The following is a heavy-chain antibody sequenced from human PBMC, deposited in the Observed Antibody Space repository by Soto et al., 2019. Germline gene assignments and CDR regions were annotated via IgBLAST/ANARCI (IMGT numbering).Heavy chain of an antibody. CDR1: GGSISSGGYY. CDR3: ARGPSGDLLFDY. D-gene: IGHD4-17*01. Sequence: SETLSLTCTVSGGSISSGGYYWSWIRQHPGKGLEWIGYIYYSGSTYYNPSLKSRVTISVDTSKNQFSLKLSSVTAADTAVYYCARGPSGDLLFDYWGQGTLVTVAS. V-gene: IGHV4-31*03. J-gene: IGHJ4*02. CDR2: IYYSGST.